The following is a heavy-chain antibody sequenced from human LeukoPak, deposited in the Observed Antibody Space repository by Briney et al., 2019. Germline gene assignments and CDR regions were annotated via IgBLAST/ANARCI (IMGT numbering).Heavy chain of an antibody. V-gene: IGHV3-21*01. J-gene: IGHJ6*02. CDR3: ARVPLDCSSTSCYDGLYYYYGMDV. CDR2: ISGSSSSI. Sequence: GGSLRLSCVASGFMSSIYSMNWVRQAPGKGLEWVSSISGSSSSIYYADSVKGRFTISRDNAKNSLYLQMNSLRAEDTAVYYCARVPLDCSSTSCYDGLYYYYGMDVWGQGTTVTVSS. D-gene: IGHD2-2*01. CDR1: GFMSSIYS.